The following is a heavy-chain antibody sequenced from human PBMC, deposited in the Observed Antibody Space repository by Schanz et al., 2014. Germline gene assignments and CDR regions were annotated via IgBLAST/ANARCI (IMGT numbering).Heavy chain of an antibody. D-gene: IGHD6-19*01. V-gene: IGHV1-18*01. J-gene: IGHJ4*02. Sequence: QVQLVQSGGEVKKPGASVKVSCKASGYTFTFPTYGISWVRQVPGQGLEWMGWINTYNGNTNYAQKFQGRVVMTTDTSTSTTYMEMRSLRSDDTAVYYCAKGAGAGWYYAFDWWGQGTLVTVSS. CDR2: INTYNGNT. CDR1: GYTFTFPTYG. CDR3: AKGAGAGWYYAFDW.